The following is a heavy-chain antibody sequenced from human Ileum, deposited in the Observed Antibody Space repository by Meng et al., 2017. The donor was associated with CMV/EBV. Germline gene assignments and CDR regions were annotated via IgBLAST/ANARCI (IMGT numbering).Heavy chain of an antibody. CDR3: VRQVVAASFDY. Sequence: HIQQSGPGLVKTPQPLSLVGTASGGSSTSGNSSWSWIRQPPGRGLEWSGYIYYSGSPYYKPSLKSRVTIYLDTSKNQFSLNLRSVTATDSAVYYCVRQVVAASFDYWGQGALVTVSS. CDR2: IYYSGSP. V-gene: IGHV4-30-4*08. D-gene: IGHD2-15*01. CDR1: GGSSTSGNSS. J-gene: IGHJ4*02.